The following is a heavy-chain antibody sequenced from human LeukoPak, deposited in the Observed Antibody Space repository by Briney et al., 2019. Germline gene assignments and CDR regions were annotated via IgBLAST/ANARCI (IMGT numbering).Heavy chain of an antibody. Sequence: SETLSLTCTVSGYSISSGYYWAWIRQPPGKGLEWIGCIHHSGSTYYNPSLKSRVTISVETSKNQFSLKLRSVTAADTAVYYCARVTYSASSISVDGFDIWGQGTMVTVSS. CDR3: ARVTYSASSISVDGFDI. J-gene: IGHJ3*02. CDR1: GYSISSGYY. D-gene: IGHD6-6*01. CDR2: IHHSGST. V-gene: IGHV4-38-2*02.